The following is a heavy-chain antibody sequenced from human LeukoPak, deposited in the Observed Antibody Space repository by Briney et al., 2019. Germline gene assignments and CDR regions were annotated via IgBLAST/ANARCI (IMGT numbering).Heavy chain of an antibody. Sequence: SETLSLTYTVSGGSISGYYWSWIRQPAGKGLEWIGRIYTSGSTNYNPSLKSRVTMSVDTSKNQFSLKLSSVTAADTAVYYCAHYYDSRGVGAFDIWGQGTMVTVSS. D-gene: IGHD3-22*01. V-gene: IGHV4-4*07. CDR2: IYTSGST. J-gene: IGHJ3*02. CDR3: AHYYDSRGVGAFDI. CDR1: GGSISGYY.